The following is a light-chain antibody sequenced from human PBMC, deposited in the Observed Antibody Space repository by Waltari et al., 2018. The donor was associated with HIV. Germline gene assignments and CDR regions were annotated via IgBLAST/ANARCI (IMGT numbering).Light chain of an antibody. CDR1: FNNKNY. V-gene: IGKV4-1*01. CDR2: WAS. Sequence: DVVVTQSPDSLAVSVGERATLNCKSSFNNKNYLAWYQQKPGQPPRLLIYWASTRESGVPDRFSGSGSGTDFTLTISSLQAEDVAVYYCQQYYSFPSTFGQGTRLEIK. CDR3: QQYYSFPST. J-gene: IGKJ2*01.